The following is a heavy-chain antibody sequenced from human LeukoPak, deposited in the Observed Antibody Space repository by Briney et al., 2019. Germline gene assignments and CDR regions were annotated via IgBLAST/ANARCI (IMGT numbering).Heavy chain of an antibody. CDR3: TREGGSTDAGF. D-gene: IGHD2-21*02. CDR2: IFGDGPGL. V-gene: IGHV3-21*06. J-gene: IGHJ4*02. CDR1: GFSFSASS. Sequence: PGGSLRLSCEASGFSFSASSMNWVRQAPGKGLEWVSSIFGDGPGLYYADSVKGRFTISRDNGKNSVYLEMNSLRDDDTAVYYCTREGGSTDAGFWGQRTLVTVSS.